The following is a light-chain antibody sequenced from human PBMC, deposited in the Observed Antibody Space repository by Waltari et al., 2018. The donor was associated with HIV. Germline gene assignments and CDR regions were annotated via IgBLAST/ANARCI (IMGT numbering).Light chain of an antibody. CDR2: KAS. V-gene: IGKV1-5*03. CDR3: HQYNTYPYT. J-gene: IGKJ2*01. CDR1: QTISSW. Sequence: DIQMTQSPSTLSASVGDRVTITCRASQTISSWLAWYQQKPDQAPKVLIYKASALETGVPSRFSGTGSGTEFNLTITGLQPDDVATYSCHQYNTYPYTFGQGTKLEIK.